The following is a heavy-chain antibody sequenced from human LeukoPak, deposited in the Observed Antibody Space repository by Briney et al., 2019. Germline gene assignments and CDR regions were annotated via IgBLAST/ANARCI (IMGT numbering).Heavy chain of an antibody. CDR1: GFTFSSYG. V-gene: IGHV3-30*03. CDR3: ARDGGSGREAPFQH. Sequence: GGSLRLSCAASGFTFSSYGMHWVRQAPGKGLEWVAVISYDGSNKYYADSVKGRFTISRDNSKNTLYLQMNSLRAEDTAVYYCARDGGSGREAPFQHWGQGTLVTVSS. D-gene: IGHD3-10*01. J-gene: IGHJ1*01. CDR2: ISYDGSNK.